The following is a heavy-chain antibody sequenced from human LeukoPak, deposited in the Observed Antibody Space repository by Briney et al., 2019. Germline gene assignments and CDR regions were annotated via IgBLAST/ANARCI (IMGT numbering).Heavy chain of an antibody. CDR1: EITFSSYW. V-gene: IGHV3-7*01. J-gene: IGHJ4*02. CDR3: ARGRFNYDSSGYSSFYY. CDR2: IKEDGSEK. Sequence: PGGSLRLSCAASEITFSSYWMSWVRQAPGKGLEWVANIKEDGSEKYYVDSVKGRFTISRDNARNSLYLQMNSLRAEDTAVYYCARGRFNYDSSGYSSFYYWGQGTLVTVSS. D-gene: IGHD3-22*01.